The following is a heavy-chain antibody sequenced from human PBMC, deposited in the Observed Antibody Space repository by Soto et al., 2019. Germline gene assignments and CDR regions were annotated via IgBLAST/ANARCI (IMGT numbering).Heavy chain of an antibody. D-gene: IGHD6-19*01. CDR3: ARRQWLVQGRDYYYYYGMDV. Sequence: SETLSLTCTVSGGSISSSSYYWGWIRQPPGKGLEWIGSIYYSGSTYYNPSLKSRVTISVDTSKNQFSLKLSSVTAADTAVYYCARRQWLVQGRDYYYYYGMDVWGQGTTVTVSS. CDR2: IYYSGST. J-gene: IGHJ6*02. V-gene: IGHV4-39*01. CDR1: GGSISSSSYY.